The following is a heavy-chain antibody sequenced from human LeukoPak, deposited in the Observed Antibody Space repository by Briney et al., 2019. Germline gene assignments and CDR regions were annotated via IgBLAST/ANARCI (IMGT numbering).Heavy chain of an antibody. CDR2: FYYSGST. CDR1: GGSISSGGYC. CDR3: ARARDYYDSSGYTPHAFDI. Sequence: SQTLSLTCTVSGGSISSGGYCWSWIRQHPGKGLEWIGYFYYSGSTYYNPSLKSRVTISVDTSKNQFSLKLSSVTAADTAVYYCARARDYYDSSGYTPHAFDIWGQGTMVTVSS. V-gene: IGHV4-31*03. D-gene: IGHD3-22*01. J-gene: IGHJ3*02.